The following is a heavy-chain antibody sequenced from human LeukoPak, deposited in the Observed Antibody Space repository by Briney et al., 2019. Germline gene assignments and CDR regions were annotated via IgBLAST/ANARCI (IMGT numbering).Heavy chain of an antibody. V-gene: IGHV4-59*01. Sequence: SETLCLTCTVSGGSIISYYWSWIRQPPRKGLEGIGYINYSGSINYNPSLKSRVTISVDTSKNQFSPKLSAVTAADTAVYYCARDGTAMVRGVSYYYYYVDVWGKGTTATVSS. CDR3: ARDGTAMVRGVSYYYYYVDV. CDR1: GGSIISYY. J-gene: IGHJ6*03. D-gene: IGHD3-10*01. CDR2: INYSGSI.